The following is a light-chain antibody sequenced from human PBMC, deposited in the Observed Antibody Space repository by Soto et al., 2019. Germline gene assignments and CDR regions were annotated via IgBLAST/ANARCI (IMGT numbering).Light chain of an antibody. CDR2: SAS. V-gene: IGKV1-12*01. CDR1: QDVSSW. J-gene: IGKJ4*01. Sequence: DIQVPQSPSSVSVSVGDRVTITCRTSQDVSSWLAWYQQKPWQAPELLIYSASTFQTGVPSRFSGSESGTDFTLTISSLQPEDVATCYCHPATSFPLTFGGATKVEIK. CDR3: HPATSFPLT.